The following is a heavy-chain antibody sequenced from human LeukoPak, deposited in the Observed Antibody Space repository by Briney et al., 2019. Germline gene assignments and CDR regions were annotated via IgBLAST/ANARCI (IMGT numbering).Heavy chain of an antibody. J-gene: IGHJ4*02. Sequence: ASVKVSCKASGYTFTSYAMNWVRQAPGQGLEWMGGFDPKEGETIYAQKFQGRVTMTEDTSTDTGYMELRSLTSEDTAVYYCATVVVGLPHFDWWGQGTVVTVSA. D-gene: IGHD2-15*01. CDR1: GYTFTSYA. CDR2: FDPKEGET. CDR3: ATVVVGLPHFDW. V-gene: IGHV1-24*01.